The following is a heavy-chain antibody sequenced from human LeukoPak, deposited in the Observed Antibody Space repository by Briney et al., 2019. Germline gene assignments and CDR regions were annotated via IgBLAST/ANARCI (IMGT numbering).Heavy chain of an antibody. CDR2: IIPILGIA. D-gene: IGHD3-3*01. Sequence: SVKVSCKASGGTFSSYAISWVRQAPGQGLEWMGRIIPILGIANYAQKFQGRVTITADKSTSTAYMELSSLRSDDTAVYYCARKNKSGAFDIWGQGTMVTVSS. V-gene: IGHV1-69*04. J-gene: IGHJ3*02. CDR3: ARKNKSGAFDI. CDR1: GGTFSSYA.